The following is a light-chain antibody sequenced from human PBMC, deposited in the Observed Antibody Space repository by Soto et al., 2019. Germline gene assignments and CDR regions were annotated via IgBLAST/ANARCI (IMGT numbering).Light chain of an antibody. J-gene: IGLJ1*01. CDR1: SSDVGGYNY. CDR2: DVS. Sequence: HSVLTKPASLNGFPGQSTTISCTGTSSDVGGYNYVSWYQQHPGKAPKLMIYDVSNRPSGVSNRFSGSKSGNTASLTISGLQAEDEADYYCSSYTSSSTLLYVFGTGTKVTVL. V-gene: IGLV2-14*01. CDR3: SSYTSSSTLLYV.